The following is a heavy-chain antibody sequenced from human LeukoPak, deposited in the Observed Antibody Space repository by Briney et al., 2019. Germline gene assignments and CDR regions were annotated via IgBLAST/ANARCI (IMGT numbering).Heavy chain of an antibody. CDR2: ISYSGST. D-gene: IGHD6-13*01. J-gene: IGHJ5*02. V-gene: IGHV4-39*02. CDR1: GGSICTSDYY. CDR3: ARRAIPAAGSFDP. Sequence: PSETLSLTCTVSGGSICTSDYYWNWIRQPPGRGLEWIGRISYSGSTYYNPSLRSRVTMSVDTSKNHFSLDLSSLTAADTAVYYCARRAIPAAGSFDPWGQGTLVTVSS.